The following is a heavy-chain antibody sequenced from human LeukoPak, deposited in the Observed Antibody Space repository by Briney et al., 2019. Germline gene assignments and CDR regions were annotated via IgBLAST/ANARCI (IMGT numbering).Heavy chain of an antibody. CDR2: IVVGSGNT. CDR3: AGSTKPRMTMVRALDFDY. D-gene: IGHD3-10*01. J-gene: IGHJ4*02. V-gene: IGHV1-58*01. Sequence: SVNVSCTSSGFTFTICAVQWVRHPRAQRLVWIGWIVVGSGNTNYSQTFRERVTITRDISTSTDYRELSSLRSEDTAVYYCAGSTKPRMTMVRALDFDYWGQGTLVTVSS. CDR1: GFTFTICA.